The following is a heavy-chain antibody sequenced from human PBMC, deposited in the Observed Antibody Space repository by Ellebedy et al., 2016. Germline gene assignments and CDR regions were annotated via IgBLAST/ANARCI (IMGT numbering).Heavy chain of an antibody. CDR2: IYYSGST. J-gene: IGHJ4*02. V-gene: IGHV4-39*01. CDR3: VSGIEEIRHFGLDY. D-gene: IGHD3-16*01. CDR1: GGSISSYY. Sequence: SETLSLTCTVSGGSISSYYWSWIRQPPGTGLEWIGSIYYSGSTYYNPSLKSRVTISVDTSKNQFSLKLSSVTAADTAVYYCVSGIEEIRHFGLDYWGQGTLVTVSS.